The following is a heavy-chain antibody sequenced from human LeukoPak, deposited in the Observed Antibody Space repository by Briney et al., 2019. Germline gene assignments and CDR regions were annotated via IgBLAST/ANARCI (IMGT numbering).Heavy chain of an antibody. CDR1: GFTFSSYA. D-gene: IGHD3-3*01. CDR2: ISGSGGST. CDR3: ARGLFGVINPTDY. J-gene: IGHJ4*02. V-gene: IGHV3-23*01. Sequence: GGSLRLSCAASGFTFSSYAMSWVRQAPGKGLEWVSAISGSGGSTYYADSVKGRFTISRDNSKNTLYLQMNSLRVEDTAVYFCARGLFGVINPTDYWGQGTLVTVSS.